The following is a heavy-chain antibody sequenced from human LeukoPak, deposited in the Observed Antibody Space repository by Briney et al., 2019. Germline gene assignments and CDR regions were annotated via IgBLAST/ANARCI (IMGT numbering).Heavy chain of an antibody. CDR3: ARGRVAVAGFYYYYYYMDV. Sequence: SETLSLTGAVPGGCFSGYCWSWIPKPPGKVRKWSGEINNSGSSNYNPSLESRVAISVDTSKNQFSLKLSSVTAADTAVYYCARGRVAVAGFYYYYYYMDVWGKGTTVTVSS. J-gene: IGHJ6*03. V-gene: IGHV4-34*01. CDR1: GGCFSGYC. D-gene: IGHD6-19*01. CDR2: INNSGSS.